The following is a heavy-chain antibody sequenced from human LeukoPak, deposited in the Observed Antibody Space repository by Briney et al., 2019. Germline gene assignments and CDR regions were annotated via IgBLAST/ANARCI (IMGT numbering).Heavy chain of an antibody. CDR2: IYTSGST. V-gene: IGHV4-4*07. CDR3: ARDRLGYYDSSGYYYYFYY. CDR1: GGSISSYY. Sequence: SETLSLTCTVSGGSISSYYWSWIRQPAGKGLEWIGRIYTSGSTNYNPSLKSRVTMSVDTSKNQFSLKLSSVTAADTAVYYCARDRLGYYDSSGYYYYFYYWGQGTLVTVSS. J-gene: IGHJ4*02. D-gene: IGHD3-22*01.